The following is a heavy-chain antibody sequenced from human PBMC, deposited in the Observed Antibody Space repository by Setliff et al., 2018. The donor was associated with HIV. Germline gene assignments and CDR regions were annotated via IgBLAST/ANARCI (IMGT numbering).Heavy chain of an antibody. D-gene: IGHD6-13*01. V-gene: IGHV4-34*01. CDR3: ARVSCSSWYSIPRYYYYSMDV. Sequence: PSETLSLTCAVYGGSFSGYCWSWIRQPPGKGLEWIGEIQHSGKINYNPSLRSRVTTSVDTTKNQFSLRLRSVTAADTAVYYCARVSCSSWYSIPRYYYYSMDVWGNGTTVTVSS. CDR1: GGSFSGYC. J-gene: IGHJ6*03. CDR2: IQHSGKI.